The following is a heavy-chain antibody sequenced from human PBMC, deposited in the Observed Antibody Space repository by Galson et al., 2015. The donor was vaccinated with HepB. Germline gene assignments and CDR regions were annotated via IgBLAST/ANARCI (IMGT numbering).Heavy chain of an antibody. J-gene: IGHJ6*02. CDR1: GLTFDDYA. Sequence: SLRLSCAASGLTFDDYAMHWVRQAPGKGLEWVAGVSWSSGSMGYADSVKGRFTISRDNAKKSLYLQMNSLRPEDTAFYYCARGSGGNYDYHYYSVDVWGQGTTVTVS. CDR3: ARGSGGNYDYHYYSVDV. V-gene: IGHV3-9*01. D-gene: IGHD4-23*01. CDR2: VSWSSGSM.